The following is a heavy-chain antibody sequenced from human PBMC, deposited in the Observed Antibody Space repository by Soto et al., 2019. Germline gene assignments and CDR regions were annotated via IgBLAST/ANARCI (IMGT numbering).Heavy chain of an antibody. CDR3: ARDPSYSSSSDYYYYGMDV. J-gene: IGHJ6*02. D-gene: IGHD6-6*01. CDR1: GGSISSYY. V-gene: IGHV4-4*07. Sequence: SETLSLTCTVSGGSISSYYWSWIRQPAGKGLEWIGRIYTSGSTNYNPSLKSRVTMSVDTSKNQFSLKLSSVTAADTAVYYCARDPSYSSSSDYYYYGMDVWGQGTTVTVSS. CDR2: IYTSGST.